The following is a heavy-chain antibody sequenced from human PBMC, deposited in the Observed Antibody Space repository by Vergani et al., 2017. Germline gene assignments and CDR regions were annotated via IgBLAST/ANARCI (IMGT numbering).Heavy chain of an antibody. CDR2: ISSSSSYI. V-gene: IGHV3-21*01. CDR1: GFTFSSYS. D-gene: IGHD3-10*01. CDR3: AATPRGWFGELLYPVY. J-gene: IGHJ4*02. Sequence: EVQLVESGGGLVKPGGSLRLSCAASGFTFSSYSMNWVRQAPGKGLEWVSSISSSSSYIYYADSVKGRFTISRDNAKNSLYLQMNSLSAEDTAVYYCAATPRGWFGELLYPVYWGQGTLVTVSS.